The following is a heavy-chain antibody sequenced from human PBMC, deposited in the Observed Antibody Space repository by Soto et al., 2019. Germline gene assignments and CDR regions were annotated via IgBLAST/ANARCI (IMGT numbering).Heavy chain of an antibody. D-gene: IGHD5-12*01. J-gene: IGHJ4*02. CDR3: ARIRGYSGYERWVFDY. V-gene: IGHV4-39*01. CDR1: GGSISSSSYY. Sequence: SETLSLTCTVSGGSISSSSYYWGWIRQPPGKGLEWIGSIYYSGSTYYNPSLKSRVTISVDTSKNQFSLKLSSVTAADTAVYYCARIRGYSGYERWVFDYWGQGTLVTVSS. CDR2: IYYSGST.